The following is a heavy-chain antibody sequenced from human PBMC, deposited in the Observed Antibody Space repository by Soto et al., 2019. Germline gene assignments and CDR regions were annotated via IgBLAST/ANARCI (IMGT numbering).Heavy chain of an antibody. CDR3: AKASATGKSDCMDV. V-gene: IGHV3-23*01. D-gene: IGHD7-27*01. J-gene: IGHJ6*02. CDR1: GFPFSSYA. Sequence: EVQLLESGGGLVQPGGSLRLSCVASGFPFSSYAMSWVRQTPGRGLECVSSISSGSNTYYTDSVRGRFTISRDNSKNSLYLQMSSLRADDTALYYCAKASATGKSDCMDVWGQGTTVSVPS. CDR2: ISSGSNT.